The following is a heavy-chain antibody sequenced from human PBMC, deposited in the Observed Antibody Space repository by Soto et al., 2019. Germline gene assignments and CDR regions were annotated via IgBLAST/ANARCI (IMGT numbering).Heavy chain of an antibody. CDR1: GFTFGDYA. CDR3: TREWGSAYYYMDV. J-gene: IGHJ6*03. V-gene: IGHV3-49*03. CDR2: IRSKAYGGTT. Sequence: PGGSLRLSCTASGFTFGDYAMSWFRQAPGKGLEWVGFIRSKAYGGTTEYAASVKGRFTISRDDSKSIAYLQMNSLKTEDTAVYYCTREWGSAYYYMDVWGKGTTVTVSS. D-gene: IGHD7-27*01.